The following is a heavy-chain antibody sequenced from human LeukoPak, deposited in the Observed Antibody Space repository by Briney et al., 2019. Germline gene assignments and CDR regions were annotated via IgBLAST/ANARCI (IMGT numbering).Heavy chain of an antibody. V-gene: IGHV1-18*01. D-gene: IGHD2-15*01. Sequence: ASVKVFCKTSGYTFTTYGISWVRQAPGQGLKWMGWVSAYADNTNYVQKVQGRVTMTTDTSTSTAYMELRSLRSDDTAVYYCARDCIGCHGFDYWGQGTLVTVSS. J-gene: IGHJ4*02. CDR1: GYTFTTYG. CDR3: ARDCIGCHGFDY. CDR2: VSAYADNT.